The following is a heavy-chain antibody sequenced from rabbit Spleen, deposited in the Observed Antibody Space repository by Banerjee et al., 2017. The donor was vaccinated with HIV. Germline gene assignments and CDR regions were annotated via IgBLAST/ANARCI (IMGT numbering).Heavy chain of an antibody. J-gene: IGHJ6*01. CDR2: INTYTGKP. CDR3: ARTDSGGIMDYGMDL. Sequence: QEQLEESGGRLVQPGGSLTLSCKASGFTISYYWMNWVRQAPGKGLQWIACINTYTGKPVYATWPKGRFTISRTSSTTVTLQMTSLTAADTATYFCARTDSGGIMDYGMDLWGPGTLVTVS. CDR1: GFTISYYW. D-gene: IGHD1-1*01. V-gene: IGHV1S45*01.